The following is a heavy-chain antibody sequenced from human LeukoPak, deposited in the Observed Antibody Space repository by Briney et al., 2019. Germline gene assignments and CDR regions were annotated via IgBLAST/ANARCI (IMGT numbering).Heavy chain of an antibody. V-gene: IGHV3-23*01. Sequence: AGGSLRLSCAASGFTFSSYAMSWVRQAPGKGLEWVSAISGSGGSTYYADSVKGRFTISRDNSKNTLYLQMNSLRAEDTAVYYCAKAGGSGYDYFDAFDIWGQGSMVTVSS. J-gene: IGHJ3*02. CDR3: AKAGGSGYDYFDAFDI. D-gene: IGHD5-12*01. CDR2: ISGSGGST. CDR1: GFTFSSYA.